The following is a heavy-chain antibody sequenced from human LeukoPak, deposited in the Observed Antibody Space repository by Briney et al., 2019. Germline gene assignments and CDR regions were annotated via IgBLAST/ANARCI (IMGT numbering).Heavy chain of an antibody. V-gene: IGHV1-8*03. CDR1: GYTFTSYD. J-gene: IGHJ6*03. D-gene: IGHD3-3*01. Sequence: ASVKVSCKASGYTFTSYDINWVRQATGQGLEWMGWMNPNSGNTGYAQKFQGRVTITRNTSISTAYMELSSLRSEDTAVYYCARGVYDFWSGYYYYYYYMDVWGKGTTVTVSS. CDR2: MNPNSGNT. CDR3: ARGVYDFWSGYYYYYYYMDV.